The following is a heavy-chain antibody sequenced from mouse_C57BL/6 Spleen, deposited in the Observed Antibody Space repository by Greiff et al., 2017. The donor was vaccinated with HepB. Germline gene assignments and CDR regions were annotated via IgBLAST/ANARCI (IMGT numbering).Heavy chain of an antibody. CDR2: IRNKANNHAT. CDR3: TRMRDGYRYYFDY. CDR1: GFTFSDAW. Sequence: EVQVVESGGGLVQPGGSMKLSCAASGFTFSDAWMDWVRQSPEKGLEWVAEIRNKANNHATYYAESVKGRFTISRDDSKSSVYLQMNSLRAEDTGIYYCTRMRDGYRYYFDYWGQGTTLTVSS. J-gene: IGHJ2*01. V-gene: IGHV6-6*01. D-gene: IGHD2-3*01.